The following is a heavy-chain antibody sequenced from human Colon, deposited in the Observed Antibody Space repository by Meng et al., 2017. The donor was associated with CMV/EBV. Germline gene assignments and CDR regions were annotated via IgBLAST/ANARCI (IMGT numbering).Heavy chain of an antibody. Sequence: GESLKISCAASGFSFSNHDMHWVRQAPGQGLEWVSGIGVGGDTYSPDSVKGRFTISRDDSKNTAYLQMNSLKTEDTAVYYCTRLPHESYSSSVKGAGDYGMDVWGQGTTVTVSS. CDR3: TRLPHESYSSSVKGAGDYGMDV. D-gene: IGHD6-6*01. V-gene: IGHV3-13*01. J-gene: IGHJ6*02. CDR1: GFSFSNHD. CDR2: IGVGGDT.